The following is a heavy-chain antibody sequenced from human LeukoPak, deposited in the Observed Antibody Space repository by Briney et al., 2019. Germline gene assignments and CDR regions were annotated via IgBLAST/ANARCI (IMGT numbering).Heavy chain of an antibody. J-gene: IGHJ4*02. CDR3: ARDVGARHPGY. Sequence: SETLSLTCSVSGYSISSGYYWGWIRQPPGKGLEWIGSIYHSGSTYYNPSLKTRVTIPVDTSKNQLSLKLRSVTAADTAVYYCARDVGARHPGYWGQGTLVSVSS. CDR1: GYSISSGYY. V-gene: IGHV4-38-2*02. D-gene: IGHD6-6*01. CDR2: IYHSGST.